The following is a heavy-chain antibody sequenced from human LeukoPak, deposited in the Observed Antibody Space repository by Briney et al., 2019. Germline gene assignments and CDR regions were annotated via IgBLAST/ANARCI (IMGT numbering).Heavy chain of an antibody. J-gene: IGHJ4*02. CDR2: IYYSGST. V-gene: IGHV4-39*01. Sequence: SETLSLTCTVPGGSISSSSYYWGWIRPPPGKGLEWIGSIYYSGSTYYNPSLKSRVTISVDTSKNQFSLKLSSVTAADTAVYYCARLMDYDFWSGYFQYYFDCWGQGTLVTVSS. CDR3: ARLMDYDFWSGYFQYYFDC. D-gene: IGHD3-3*01. CDR1: GGSISSSSYY.